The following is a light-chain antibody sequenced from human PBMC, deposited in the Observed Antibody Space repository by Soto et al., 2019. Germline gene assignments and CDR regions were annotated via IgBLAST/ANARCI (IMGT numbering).Light chain of an antibody. Sequence: EIVMTQSPTTLSVSPGERATLSCRASQSVSTNLAWYQQKPGQAPRLLIYGASTRATGFPARFSGSGSGTEFTLTISSLQSEDSAIYYCQQYNHWLWTCGQGTKVEIK. CDR2: GAS. CDR3: QQYNHWLWT. CDR1: QSVSTN. V-gene: IGKV3-15*01. J-gene: IGKJ1*01.